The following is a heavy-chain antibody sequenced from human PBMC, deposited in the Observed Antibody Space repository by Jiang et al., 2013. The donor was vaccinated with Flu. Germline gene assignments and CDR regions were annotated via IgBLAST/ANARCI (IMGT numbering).Heavy chain of an antibody. V-gene: IGHV4-59*01. CDR2: MFYTGST. CDR3: ARGKAPRAYYFDI. Sequence: GPGLVKPSETLSLTCHVSGGSITSSYLNWIRQSPGKGLEWIGYMFYTGSTNLQSFPPETSHHIDGHAQEPVLPHADLCERCRTRPVYYCARGKAPRAYYFDIWGQGALVTVSS. CDR1: GGSITSSY. J-gene: IGHJ4*02. D-gene: IGHD1-26*01.